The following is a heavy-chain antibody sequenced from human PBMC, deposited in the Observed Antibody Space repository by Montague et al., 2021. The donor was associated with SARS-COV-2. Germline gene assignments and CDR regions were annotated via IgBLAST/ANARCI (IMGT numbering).Heavy chain of an antibody. Sequence: SETLSLTCAVYGGSLSGYYWSWIRRSLGKGLEWIGEINHSGSTNYNPSLKSRVTISVDTSKKQFSLKLSSVTAADTAVYYCARGSSSRVMVRGKLQYWGQGALVIVSS. D-gene: IGHD3-10*01. CDR3: ARGSSSRVMVRGKLQY. J-gene: IGHJ4*02. CDR1: GGSLSGYY. CDR2: INHSGST. V-gene: IGHV4-34*01.